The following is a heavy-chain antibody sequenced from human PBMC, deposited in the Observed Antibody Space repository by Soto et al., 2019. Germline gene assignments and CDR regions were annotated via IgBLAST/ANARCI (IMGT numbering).Heavy chain of an antibody. D-gene: IGHD2-15*01. J-gene: IGHJ4*02. Sequence: QVLMQESGPGLINASGTLSLTCGVSGGSISTNNWWSWVRQTPGQGLEWIAEVYHTGSTNYNPSLKSRLTISVDKSKNQFSLRLTSVTAADSAVYYCARAKLCNTLSCPHSFDTWGQGTLASVSS. V-gene: IGHV4-4*02. CDR1: GGSISTNNW. CDR3: ARAKLCNTLSCPHSFDT. CDR2: VYHTGST.